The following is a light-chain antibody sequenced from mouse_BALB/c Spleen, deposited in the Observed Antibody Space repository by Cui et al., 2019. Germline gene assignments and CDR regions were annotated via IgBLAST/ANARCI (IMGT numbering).Light chain of an antibody. CDR2: STS. CDR1: SRVSY. V-gene: IGKV4-80*01. Sequence: QIVLTQSPAIMSASLGEEITLTCSASSRVSYMHWYQQKSGTSPKLLIYSTSNLASGVPSRFIGSGSGTFYSLTISSVEAEDAADYYCHQWSSYPWTFGGGTKLEIK. J-gene: IGKJ1*01. CDR3: HQWSSYPWT.